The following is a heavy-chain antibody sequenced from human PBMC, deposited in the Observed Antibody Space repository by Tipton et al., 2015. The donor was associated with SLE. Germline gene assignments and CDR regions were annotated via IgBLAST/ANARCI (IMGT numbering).Heavy chain of an antibody. CDR2: ISSSSSTI. D-gene: IGHD1-26*01. CDR1: GFTFSSYS. J-gene: IGHJ4*02. V-gene: IGHV3-48*01. Sequence: SLRLSCAASGFTFSSYSMNWVRQAPGKGLEWVSYISSSSSTIYYADSVKGRFTISRDNAKNSLYLQMNSLRAEDTAVYYCARLGIVGARDYFDYWGQGTLVTVSS. CDR3: ARLGIVGARDYFDY.